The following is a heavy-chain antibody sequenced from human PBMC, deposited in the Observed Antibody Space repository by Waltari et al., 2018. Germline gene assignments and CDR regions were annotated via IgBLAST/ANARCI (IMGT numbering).Heavy chain of an antibody. CDR3: ARESSSFSNYISYGMDV. CDR2: IKQDGSEQ. D-gene: IGHD4-4*01. Sequence: EVQLVESGGGLVQPGGSLRLSCAASGFSFSSYWMTLLRQTPGKGLGGVANIKQDGSEQNYVDSVKGRFTISRDNANNSLHLQMHSLRAEDTAVYSCARESSSFSNYISYGMDVWGQGTTVTVAS. J-gene: IGHJ6*02. V-gene: IGHV3-7*01. CDR1: GFSFSSYW.